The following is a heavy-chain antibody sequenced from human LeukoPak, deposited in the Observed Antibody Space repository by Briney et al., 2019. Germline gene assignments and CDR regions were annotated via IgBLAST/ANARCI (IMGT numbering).Heavy chain of an antibody. CDR2: ISGNSASI. D-gene: IGHD2-2*01. CDR1: GFTFDDYA. V-gene: IGHV3-9*03. J-gene: IGHJ4*02. CDR3: AKGEGYCSSNXCVFDX. Sequence: GGSLRLSCAASGFTFDDYAIHWVRQAPGKGLEWVSGISGNSASIGYADSVKGRFTISRDNAKNSLYLQMNSLRAEDMALYYCAKGEGYCSSNXCVFDXWGQGTLVTVX.